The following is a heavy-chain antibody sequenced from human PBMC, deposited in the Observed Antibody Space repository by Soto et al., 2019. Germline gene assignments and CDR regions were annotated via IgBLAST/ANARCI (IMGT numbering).Heavy chain of an antibody. Sequence: GASVQVSCKASGYTFTGYYMHWVRQAPGQGREWMGWINPNSGGTNYAQKFQGRVTMTRDTSISTAYMELSRLRSDDTAVYYCARGPPDYNFWGGYYRREPFDYWGQGTLVTVSS. J-gene: IGHJ4*02. V-gene: IGHV1-2*02. D-gene: IGHD3-3*01. CDR1: GYTFTGYY. CDR2: INPNSGGT. CDR3: ARGPPDYNFWGGYYRREPFDY.